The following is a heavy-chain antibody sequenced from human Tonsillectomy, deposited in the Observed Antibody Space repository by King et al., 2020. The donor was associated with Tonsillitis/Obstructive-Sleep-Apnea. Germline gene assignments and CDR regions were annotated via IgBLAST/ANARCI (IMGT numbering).Heavy chain of an antibody. J-gene: IGHJ5*02. D-gene: IGHD3-3*01. V-gene: IGHV1-69*01. CDR2: IIPIFGTN. CDR3: ARPHTIFNLGDWFDP. Sequence: VQLVESGAEVKKPGSSVKVSCKASGGTCSSYAINWVRQAPGHGLEGMGGIIPIFGTNNYAQKFQGRVTSTADESTSTAYMKLSTLRSEDTAVYYCARPHTIFNLGDWFDPWGQGTLVTVSS. CDR1: GGTCSSYA.